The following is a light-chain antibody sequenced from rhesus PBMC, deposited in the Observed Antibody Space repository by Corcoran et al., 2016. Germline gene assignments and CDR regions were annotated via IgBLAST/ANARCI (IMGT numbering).Light chain of an antibody. Sequence: DIQMTQSPSSLSASVGDTVTITCWASQGISSSLNWFQQKPGKAPKLLIYAASNLASGVPSRFSGSGSGTEFTLTISSLQPEDFAAYYYLQHNSYPFTFSPGTKLEIK. CDR3: LQHNSYPFT. V-gene: IGKV1-28*01. CDR1: QGISSS. J-gene: IGKJ3*01. CDR2: AAS.